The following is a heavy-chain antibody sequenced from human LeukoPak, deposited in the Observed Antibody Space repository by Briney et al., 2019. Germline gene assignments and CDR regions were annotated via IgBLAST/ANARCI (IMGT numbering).Heavy chain of an antibody. D-gene: IGHD5-12*01. V-gene: IGHV6-1*01. Sequence: SQTLSLTCAISGDSVSSNSAAWNWIRQSPSRGLVWLGRTYYRSKWYNDNAVSVKSRITINPDTSTNQFSLQLHSVTPEDTAVYYCARVRGYDYVYYFDYWGQGTLVTVSS. J-gene: IGHJ4*02. CDR3: ARVRGYDYVYYFDY. CDR2: TYYRSKWYN. CDR1: GDSVSSNSAA.